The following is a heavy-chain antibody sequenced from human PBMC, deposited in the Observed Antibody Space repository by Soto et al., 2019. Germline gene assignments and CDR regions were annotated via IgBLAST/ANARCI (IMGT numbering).Heavy chain of an antibody. Sequence: GGSLRLSCAASGFTFSSYSMNWVRQAPGKGLEWVSYISSSSSTIYYADSVKGGFTISRDNAKNSLYLKMNSLRDEDTAVYYCAREGWEHDSCGYYYPNAFDIWGQGTMVTVS. V-gene: IGHV3-48*02. J-gene: IGHJ3*02. CDR3: AREGWEHDSCGYYYPNAFDI. D-gene: IGHD3-22*01. CDR2: ISSSSSTI. CDR1: GFTFSSYS.